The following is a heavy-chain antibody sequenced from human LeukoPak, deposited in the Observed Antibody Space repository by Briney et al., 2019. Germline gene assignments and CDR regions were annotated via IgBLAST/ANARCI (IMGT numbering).Heavy chain of an antibody. J-gene: IGHJ6*03. CDR2: VNDNGAAT. V-gene: IGHV3-23*01. CDR3: AKGLKTGVGPYMGYHYYMDV. D-gene: IGHD3-16*01. Sequence: PGESLRLSCVVSGFSLSNYAMNWVRQAPGKGPEWVATVNDNGAATFYADSVKGRFTISRDNSYNTVSLQMNGLRDDDTGVYYCAKGLKTGVGPYMGYHYYMDVWGKGATVTVSS. CDR1: GFSLSNYA.